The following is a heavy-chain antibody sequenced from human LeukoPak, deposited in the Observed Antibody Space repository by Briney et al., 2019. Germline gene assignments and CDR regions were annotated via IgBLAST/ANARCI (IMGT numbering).Heavy chain of an antibody. CDR2: INEDGSHK. V-gene: IGHV3-7*03. CDR1: GFTFTSYW. D-gene: IGHD4-17*01. CDR3: ATYGDYENYFDY. J-gene: IGHJ4*02. Sequence: PGGSLRLSCEVSGFTFTSYWMSWVREAPGKGLEWVANINEDGSHKYHADSVKGRLTISRDNAKNSLYLQMNSLRAEDTAVYYCATYGDYENYFDYWGQGTLVTVSS.